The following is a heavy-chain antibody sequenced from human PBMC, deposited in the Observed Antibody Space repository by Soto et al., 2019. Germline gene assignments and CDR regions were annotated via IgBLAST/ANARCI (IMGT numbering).Heavy chain of an antibody. Sequence: QVQLVQSGAEVKKPGSSVKVSCKASGGIFSSYAISWLRQAPGQGLEWMGAVIPILGQAYYAQDLQDRVSITADESTRTSYMDLTSLRSEDTAVYFCARVGAIGPPPWPDYWGQGTLVTVSS. D-gene: IGHD4-17*01. CDR2: VIPILGQA. J-gene: IGHJ4*02. V-gene: IGHV1-69*01. CDR1: GGIFSSYA. CDR3: ARVGAIGPPPWPDY.